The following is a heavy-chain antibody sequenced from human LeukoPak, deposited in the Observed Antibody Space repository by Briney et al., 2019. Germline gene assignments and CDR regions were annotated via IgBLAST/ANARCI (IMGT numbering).Heavy chain of an antibody. D-gene: IGHD3-10*01. Sequence: GASVKVSCKASGYRFKDYSIHWVRQAPGEGLEWMGRINSHSGGTTYGQTLQGRVTMTRDTSINTAYMELSGLTSDDTAVYFCARGGSGSGYLYYVDYWGQGTLVSVSS. CDR2: INSHSGGT. V-gene: IGHV1-2*06. CDR1: GYRFKDYS. CDR3: ARGGSGSGYLYYVDY. J-gene: IGHJ4*02.